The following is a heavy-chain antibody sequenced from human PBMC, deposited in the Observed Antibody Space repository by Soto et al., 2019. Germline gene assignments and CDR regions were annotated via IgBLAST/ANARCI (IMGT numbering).Heavy chain of an antibody. D-gene: IGHD3-16*02. CDR1: GGTFSSYA. Sequence: ASVKVSCKASGGTFSSYAISWVRQAPGQGLEWMGGIIPIFGTANYAQKFQGRVTITADESTSTAYMELSSLRSEDTAVYYCARDTNNSYDYVWGSYRWSPGDAEKYYYYGMDVWGQGTTVTVSS. CDR2: IIPIFGTA. V-gene: IGHV1-69*13. J-gene: IGHJ6*02. CDR3: ARDTNNSYDYVWGSYRWSPGDAEKYYYYGMDV.